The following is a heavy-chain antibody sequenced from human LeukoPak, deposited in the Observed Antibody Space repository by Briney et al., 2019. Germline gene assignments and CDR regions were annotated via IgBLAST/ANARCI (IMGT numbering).Heavy chain of an antibody. V-gene: IGHV1-2*02. CDR1: GYSFTGFY. Sequence: ASVTVSCKASGYSFTGFYMHWVRQAPGQGLEWMGWINPNSGGTNYAQRLQGRVTMTMDTSISTAYMELSSMRSDDTAVYYCARDPGISLSGKYFQHWGQGTLVTVSS. D-gene: IGHD6-19*01. J-gene: IGHJ1*01. CDR2: INPNSGGT. CDR3: ARDPGISLSGKYFQH.